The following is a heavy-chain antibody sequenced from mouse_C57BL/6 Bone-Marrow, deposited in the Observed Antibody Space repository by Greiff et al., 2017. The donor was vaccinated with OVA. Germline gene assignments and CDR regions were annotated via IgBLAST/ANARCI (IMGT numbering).Heavy chain of an antibody. CDR2: ISSGGDYI. V-gene: IGHV5-9-1*02. CDR3: TRSPRYYGSFYAIDY. J-gene: IGHJ4*01. D-gene: IGHD1-1*01. CDR1: GFTFSSYA. Sequence: EVKLVESGEGLVKPGGSLKLSCAASGFTFSSYAMSWVRQTPEKRLEWVAYISSGGDYIYYADTVKGRFTISRDNARNTQYLQMSSLKSEDTAMYYCTRSPRYYGSFYAIDYWGQGTSVTVSS.